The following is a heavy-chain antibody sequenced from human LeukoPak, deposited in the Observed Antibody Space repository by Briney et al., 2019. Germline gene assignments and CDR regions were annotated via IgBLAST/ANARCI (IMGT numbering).Heavy chain of an antibody. CDR1: GFTFSSYG. D-gene: IGHD2-15*01. CDR2: ISYDGSNK. J-gene: IGHJ6*02. Sequence: PGGSLRLSCAVSGFTFSSYGMHWVRQAPGKGLGWVAVISYDGSNKYYADSVKGRFTISRDNSKNTLYLQMNSLRAEDTAVYYCAKGEKGYCSGGSCYSDYYYGMDVWGQGTTVTVSS. CDR3: AKGEKGYCSGGSCYSDYYYGMDV. V-gene: IGHV3-30*18.